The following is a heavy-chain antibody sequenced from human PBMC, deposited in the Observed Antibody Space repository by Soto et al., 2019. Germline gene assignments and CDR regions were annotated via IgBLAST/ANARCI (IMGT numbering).Heavy chain of an antibody. Sequence: ASVKVSCKASGYTFTSYYMHWVRQAPGQGPEWMGIINPSGGSTSYAQKFQGRVTMTRDTSTSTVYMELSSLRSEDTAVYYCARVDSSSFSLLAPNYYMDVWGKGTTVTVSS. D-gene: IGHD6-6*01. CDR3: ARVDSSSFSLLAPNYYMDV. V-gene: IGHV1-46*03. CDR1: GYTFTSYY. J-gene: IGHJ6*03. CDR2: INPSGGST.